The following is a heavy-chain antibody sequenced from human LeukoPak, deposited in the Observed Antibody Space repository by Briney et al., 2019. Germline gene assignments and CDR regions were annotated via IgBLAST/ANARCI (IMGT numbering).Heavy chain of an antibody. V-gene: IGHV4-34*01. J-gene: IGHJ4*02. CDR2: ISHRGST. CDR3: ARRPYSSSWPFNY. CDR1: RGSFRGYF. D-gene: IGHD6-13*01. Sequence: SETLSLTCAVYRGSFRGYFWSWIRQPPGKGLEWIGEISHRGSTNYNPSLKGRVTISVDTSKNQFSLKVSSVTAADTAVYYCARRPYSSSWPFNYWGQGTLVTASS.